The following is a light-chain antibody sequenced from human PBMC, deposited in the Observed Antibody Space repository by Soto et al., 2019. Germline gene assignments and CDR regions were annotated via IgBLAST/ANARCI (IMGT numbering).Light chain of an antibody. V-gene: IGKV3D-15*01. Sequence: EIVMTQSPATLSVSPGERVTLSCRASQSVSSNLAWYQQKPGQAPRLLIYYISTRATGIPARFSGSGSGTEYTLTISSLQPDDLASYYCQHYKTYPWTFGQGTKVDI. CDR1: QSVSSN. J-gene: IGKJ1*01. CDR2: YIS. CDR3: QHYKTYPWT.